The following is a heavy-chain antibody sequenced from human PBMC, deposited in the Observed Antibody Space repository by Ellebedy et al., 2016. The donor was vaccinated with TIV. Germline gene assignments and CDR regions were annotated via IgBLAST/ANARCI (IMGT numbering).Heavy chain of an antibody. Sequence: GGSLRLSXAASGFTFSSYAMSWVRQAPGKGLEWVSAISGSGGSTYYADSVKGRFTISRDNSKNTLYLQMNSLRAEDTAVYYCAKGRSSSGDFDYWGRGTMVTVSS. V-gene: IGHV3-23*01. CDR2: ISGSGGST. CDR3: AKGRSSSGDFDY. CDR1: GFTFSSYA. J-gene: IGHJ4*03. D-gene: IGHD6-6*01.